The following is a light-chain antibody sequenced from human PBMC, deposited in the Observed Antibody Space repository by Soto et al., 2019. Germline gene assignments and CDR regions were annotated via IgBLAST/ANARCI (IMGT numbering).Light chain of an antibody. CDR3: QQYESYTYT. CDR1: QSIQTW. J-gene: IGKJ2*01. V-gene: IGKV1-5*01. CDR2: DAS. Sequence: DIQMTQSPSPLSASVGDRVTISCRASQSIQTWLAWYQQRPGKDPNLLIFDASDLASGVSSRFSGSGSGAEFTLTISSLQADDFATYYCQQYESYTYTFGRGTRLEIK.